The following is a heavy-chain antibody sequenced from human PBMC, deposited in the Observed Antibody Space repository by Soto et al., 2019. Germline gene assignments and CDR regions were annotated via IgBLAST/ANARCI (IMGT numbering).Heavy chain of an antibody. Sequence: SVKVSCKASGGSFSRSTFNWVRPAPGQRLEWLGRIIPIVGIANYTQKFQGRVTITAERSTSTAYMELSSVRSEDTAVYFCARSTYCGRSTCSRPADNWGQGALVTVSS. V-gene: IGHV1-69*02. CDR3: ARSTYCGRSTCSRPADN. CDR1: GGSFSRST. J-gene: IGHJ4*02. D-gene: IGHD2-2*01. CDR2: IIPIVGIA.